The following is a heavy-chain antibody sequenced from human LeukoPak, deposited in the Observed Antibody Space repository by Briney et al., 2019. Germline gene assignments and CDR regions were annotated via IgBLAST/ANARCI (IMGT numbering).Heavy chain of an antibody. J-gene: IGHJ4*02. Sequence: GESLKISCKGSEYSFTNYWIGWVRQMPGKGLEWMGSIYPGDSDTRYSPFFQGQVTISADKSISIAYLQWNSLKASDTAMYYCARLRYYGSESYYSDYWGQGALVTVSS. D-gene: IGHD3-10*01. CDR2: IYPGDSDT. V-gene: IGHV5-51*01. CDR1: EYSFTNYW. CDR3: ARLRYYGSESYYSDY.